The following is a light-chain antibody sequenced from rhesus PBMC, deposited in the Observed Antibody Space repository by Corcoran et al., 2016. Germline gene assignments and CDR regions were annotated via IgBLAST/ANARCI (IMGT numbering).Light chain of an antibody. Sequence: DIQMTQSPSSLSASVGDRVTITCQASQAISNNLAWYQQKPGKIPKLLNYKASTLQSGVPSRFSGSGSGTDFTLPISSLQPEDFATYYCQHGYGITPTFGQGTKVEIK. V-gene: IGKV1-25*01. CDR1: QAISNN. J-gene: IGKJ1*01. CDR3: QHGYGITPT. CDR2: KAS.